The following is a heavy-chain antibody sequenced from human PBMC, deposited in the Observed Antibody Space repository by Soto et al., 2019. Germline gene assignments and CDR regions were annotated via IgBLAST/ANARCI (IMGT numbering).Heavy chain of an antibody. V-gene: IGHV1-18*04. J-gene: IGHJ4*02. CDR1: GYTFTHYG. D-gene: IGHD2-15*01. CDR3: ARDVPGSGVPFWDY. Sequence: QIQLVQSGAEMKKPGASVKVSCKPSGYTFTHYGVSWLRQAPGQGLEWMGWISAYNGNTDYTHKFQGRVALTTDTPTSTAYMALRGLSPDDTAFYYGARDVPGSGVPFWDYWGQGTHVTVSS. CDR2: ISAYNGNT.